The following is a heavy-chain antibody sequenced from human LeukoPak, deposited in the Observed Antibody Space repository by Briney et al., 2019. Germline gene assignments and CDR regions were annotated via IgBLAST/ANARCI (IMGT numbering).Heavy chain of an antibody. CDR3: ARGRQWLVDH. V-gene: IGHV4-4*07. CDR1: GDSISSYY. CDR2: VYVTGST. J-gene: IGHJ5*02. D-gene: IGHD6-19*01. Sequence: SETLSLTCTVPGDSISSYYWSWIRQPAGKGLEWIGRVYVTGSTNLNPALQSRVTMSVDTSKNQFSLKLTSVTAADTAVYYCARGRQWLVDHWGQGTLVTVSS.